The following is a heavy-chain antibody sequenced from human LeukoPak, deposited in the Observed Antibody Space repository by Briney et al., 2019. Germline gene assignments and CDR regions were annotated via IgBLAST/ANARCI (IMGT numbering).Heavy chain of an antibody. CDR1: GFTLSTFG. CDR2: IGYSGANT. V-gene: IGHV3-30*02. Sequence: GGSLRLSCAASGFTLSTFGMHWACQAPGEGLEWVAYIGYSGANTYYADSVKGRFTISREDSKNTVHLQMNSLRAADTALYSCARDLYGKFYIAYWGQGNLVTVSS. D-gene: IGHD1-26*01. J-gene: IGHJ4*02. CDR3: ARDLYGKFYIAY.